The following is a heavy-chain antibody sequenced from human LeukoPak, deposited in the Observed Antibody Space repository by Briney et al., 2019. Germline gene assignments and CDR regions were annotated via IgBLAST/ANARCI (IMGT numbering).Heavy chain of an antibody. V-gene: IGHV3-21*05. CDR3: AREHYGSYYMDV. CDR1: GFTFSSYS. Sequence: GGSLRLSCAASGFTFSSYSMNWVRQAPGKGLEWVSYISSSSRYIYYADSVKGRFTISRDNAKNSLYLQMNSLSAEDTAVYYCAREHYGSYYMDVWGKGTTITVSS. J-gene: IGHJ6*03. CDR2: ISSSSRYI.